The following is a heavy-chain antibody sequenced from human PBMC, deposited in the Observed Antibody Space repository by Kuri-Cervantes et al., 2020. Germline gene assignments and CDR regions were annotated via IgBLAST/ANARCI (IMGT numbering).Heavy chain of an antibody. CDR1: GYTFTAYY. J-gene: IGHJ4*02. CDR2: INPDSGGT. Sequence: GGSLRLSCKASGYTFTAYYMHWVRQAPGQGLEWMGWINPDSGGTNYAQKFQGRVTMTRDTSISTAYLEVSSLGSDDTAVYYCARTLIGRTTWASAAGDYWGQGTLVTVSS. D-gene: IGHD2/OR15-2a*01. V-gene: IGHV1-2*02. CDR3: ARTLIGRTTWASAAGDY.